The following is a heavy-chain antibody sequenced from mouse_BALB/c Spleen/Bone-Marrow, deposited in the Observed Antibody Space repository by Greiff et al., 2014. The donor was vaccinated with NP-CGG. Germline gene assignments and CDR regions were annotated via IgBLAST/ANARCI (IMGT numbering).Heavy chain of an antibody. J-gene: IGHJ2*01. CDR2: IYPGDGDT. V-gene: IGHV1-87*01. Sequence: QVQLKESGAELARPGASVKLSCKASGYTFTSYWMQWVKQRPGQGLEWIGAIYPGDGDTRYTQKFKGKATLTADKSSSTAYMQLSSLASEDSAVYYCARGGNYAGYYFDYGGQGTTLTVSS. CDR3: ARGGNYAGYYFDY. D-gene: IGHD2-1*01. CDR1: GYTFTSYW.